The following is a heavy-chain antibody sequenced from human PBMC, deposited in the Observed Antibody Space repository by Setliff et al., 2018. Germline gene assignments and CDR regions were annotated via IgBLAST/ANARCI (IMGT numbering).Heavy chain of an antibody. D-gene: IGHD3-10*01. Sequence: KSSETLSLTCTVSGGSISSGTFYWTWLRQPAGKGLEWIGHIYSSGNINYNPSLVSRVTISFDTPNNAVSLNLNSVTAADTAVYFCARDAYYFGSDNFKLGAVDVWGTGTTVTVSS. CDR1: GGSISSGTFY. V-gene: IGHV4-61*10. J-gene: IGHJ6*04. CDR2: IYSSGNI. CDR3: ARDAYYFGSDNFKLGAVDV.